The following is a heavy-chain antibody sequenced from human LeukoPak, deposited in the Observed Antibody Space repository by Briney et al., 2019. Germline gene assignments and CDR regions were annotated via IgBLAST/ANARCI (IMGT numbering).Heavy chain of an antibody. CDR1: GFTFSSYA. D-gene: IGHD3-22*01. V-gene: IGHV3-21*01. CDR2: ISSSSSYI. J-gene: IGHJ4*02. Sequence: SGGSLRLSCAASGFTFSSYAMNWVRQAPGKGLEWVSSISSSSSYIYYADSVKGRFTISRDNAKNSLYLQMNSLRAEDTAVYYCARAWPENYYDSSGYYWGQGTLVTVSS. CDR3: ARAWPENYYDSSGYY.